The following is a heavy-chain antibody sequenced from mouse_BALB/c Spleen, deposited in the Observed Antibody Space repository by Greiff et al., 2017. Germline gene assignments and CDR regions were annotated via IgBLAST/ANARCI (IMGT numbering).Heavy chain of an antibody. CDR2: ISDGGSYT. D-gene: IGHD2-4*01. CDR3: ARVHTMISYMDY. V-gene: IGHV5-4*02. Sequence: EVKLMESGGGLVKPGGSLKLSCAAFGFTFSDYYMYWVRQTPEKRLEWVATISDGGSYTYYPDSVKGRFTISRDNAKNNLYLQMSSLKSEDTAMYYCARVHTMISYMDYWGQGTSVTVSS. J-gene: IGHJ4*01. CDR1: GFTFSDYY.